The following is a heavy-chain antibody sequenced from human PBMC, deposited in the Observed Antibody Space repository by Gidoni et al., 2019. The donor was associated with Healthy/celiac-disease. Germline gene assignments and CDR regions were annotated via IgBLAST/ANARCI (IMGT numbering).Heavy chain of an antibody. D-gene: IGHD3-16*01. V-gene: IGHV4-34*01. J-gene: IGHJ4*01. Sequence: QVQLQQWGAGLLKPSETLSLTCAVEGGSLMGSTYYWNWTRQSPGKGLGWIGEIVQGGSTNSIPSLKRRVTMSVDTSKNQFSLKLSSVTAADTSVYYCARGRGYDYIWGTTYFFDYWGHGTLVTVSS. CDR3: ARGRGYDYIWGTTYFFDY. CDR1: GGSLMGSTYY. CDR2: IVQGGST.